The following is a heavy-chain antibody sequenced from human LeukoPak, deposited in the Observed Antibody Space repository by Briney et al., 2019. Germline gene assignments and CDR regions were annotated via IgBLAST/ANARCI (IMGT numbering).Heavy chain of an antibody. CDR3: ARGFKRISYYYGSGSNNWFDP. Sequence: ASVKVSCKASGYTFTSYDINWVRQATGQGLEWMGWMNPNSGNTGYAQKFQGRVTMTRNTSISTAYMELSSLRSEDTAVYYCARGFKRISYYYGSGSNNWFDPWGQGTLVTVSS. J-gene: IGHJ5*02. CDR2: MNPNSGNT. V-gene: IGHV1-8*01. D-gene: IGHD3-10*01. CDR1: GYTFTSYD.